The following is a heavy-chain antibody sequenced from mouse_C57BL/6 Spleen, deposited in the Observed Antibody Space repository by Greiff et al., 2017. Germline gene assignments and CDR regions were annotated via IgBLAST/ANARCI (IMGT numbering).Heavy chain of an antibody. Sequence: DVKLVESGGGLVKPGGSLKLSCAASGFTFSSYAMSWVRQTPEKRLEWVATISDGGSYTYYPDNVKGRFTISRDNAKNNLYLQMSHLKSEDTAMYYCARGGSNFFFDYWGQGTTLTVSS. J-gene: IGHJ2*01. CDR2: ISDGGSYT. CDR3: ARGGSNFFFDY. CDR1: GFTFSSYA. V-gene: IGHV5-4*03. D-gene: IGHD2-5*01.